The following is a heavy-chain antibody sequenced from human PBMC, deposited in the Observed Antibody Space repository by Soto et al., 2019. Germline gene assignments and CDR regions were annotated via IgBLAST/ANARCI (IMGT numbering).Heavy chain of an antibody. D-gene: IGHD6-13*01. CDR2: IYYSGST. CDR1: GGSISSSSYY. CDR3: ARLEISSRAGGFDP. J-gene: IGHJ5*02. Sequence: SETLSLTCTVSGGSISSSSYYRGWIRQPPGKGLEWIGSIYYSGSTYYNPSLKSRVTISVDTSKNQFSLKLSSVTAADTAVYYCARLEISSRAGGFDPWGQGTLVTVSS. V-gene: IGHV4-39*01.